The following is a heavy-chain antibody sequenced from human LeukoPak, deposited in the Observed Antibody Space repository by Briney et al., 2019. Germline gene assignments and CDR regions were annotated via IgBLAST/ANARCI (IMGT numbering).Heavy chain of an antibody. CDR1: GFTVSSNY. CDR2: IYSGGST. Sequence: PGGSLRLSCAASGFTVSSNYMSWVRQAPGKGLEWVSVIYSGGSTYYADSVKGRFTISRDNSKNTLYLQMNSLRAEDTAVYYCARLSVAFLYGDYGGAFDYWGQGTLVTVSS. CDR3: ARLSVAFLYGDYGGAFDY. J-gene: IGHJ4*02. V-gene: IGHV3-66*01. D-gene: IGHD4-17*01.